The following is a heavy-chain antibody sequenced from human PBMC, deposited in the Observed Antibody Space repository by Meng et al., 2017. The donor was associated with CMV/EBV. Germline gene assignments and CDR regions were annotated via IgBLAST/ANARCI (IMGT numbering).Heavy chain of an antibody. CDR1: GFSFHIYW. J-gene: IGHJ6*02. CDR3: ARDQPGGYCSGFCYYGMDV. D-gene: IGHD2-15*01. Sequence: GGSLRLSCEASGFSFHIYWMSWVRQAPGKGLEWVANIKEDGTENHYADSVKGRFTISRDNAKNSLYLQMNSLRAEDTAVYFCARDQPGGYCSGFCYYGMDVWGQGTPVTVSS. V-gene: IGHV3-7*01. CDR2: IKEDGTEN.